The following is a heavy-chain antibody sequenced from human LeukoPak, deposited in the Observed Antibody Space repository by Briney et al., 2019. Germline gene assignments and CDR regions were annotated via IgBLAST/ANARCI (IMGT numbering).Heavy chain of an antibody. CDR1: GFTFSSYG. CDR3: AKHPTRLTYYYDSSGFFDY. V-gene: IGHV3-30*02. D-gene: IGHD3-22*01. J-gene: IGHJ4*02. Sequence: PGGSLRLSCAASGFTFSSYGMHWVRQAPGKGLEWVAFIRYDGSNKYYADSVKGRFTISRDNSKNTLYLQMNSLRAEDTAVYYCAKHPTRLTYYYDSSGFFDYWGQGTLVTVSS. CDR2: IRYDGSNK.